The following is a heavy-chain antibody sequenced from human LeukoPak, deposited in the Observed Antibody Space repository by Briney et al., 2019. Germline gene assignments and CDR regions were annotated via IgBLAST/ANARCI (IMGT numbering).Heavy chain of an antibody. CDR2: IRSKAYGGTT. Sequence: GGSLRLSCTASGFTFGDYAMSWFRQAPGKGLEWVGFIRSKAYGGTTEYAASVKGRFTISRDDSKSIAYLQMNSLKTEDTAVYYCTRGETGIAAAGYAFDIWGQGTMVTVSS. CDR1: GFTFGDYA. CDR3: TRGETGIAAAGYAFDI. V-gene: IGHV3-49*03. J-gene: IGHJ3*02. D-gene: IGHD6-13*01.